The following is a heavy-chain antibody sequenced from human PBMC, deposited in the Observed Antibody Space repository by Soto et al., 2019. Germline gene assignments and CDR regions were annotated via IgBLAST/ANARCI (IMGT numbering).Heavy chain of an antibody. CDR3: ATQVNFFDFDS. CDR1: GVNVSNSY. CDR2: MYSAGRS. Sequence: VQLVEAGGGLVQPGGSLRLSCAASGVNVSNSYMSWVRRAPGKGLEWVSVMYSAGRSYYSDSVKDRFIISRDNSKNTLYLQMNSFTAEDTAVYYCATQVNFFDFDSCGRGTLVTVSS. J-gene: IGHJ4*02. V-gene: IGHV3-66*01. D-gene: IGHD1-7*01.